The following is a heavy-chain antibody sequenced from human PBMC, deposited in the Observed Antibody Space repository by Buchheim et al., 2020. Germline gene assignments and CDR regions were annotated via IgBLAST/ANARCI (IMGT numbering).Heavy chain of an antibody. CDR3: ARNLGYCSSTSCTLYYYYGMDV. CDR1: GFTFSSHA. Sequence: QVQLVESGGGVVQPGRSLRLSCAASGFTFSSHAMHWVRQAPGKGLEWVAVISYDGSNKYYADSVKGRFTISRDNYKNTLYLQMNSLRAEDTAVYYFARNLGYCSSTSCTLYYYYGMDVWGQGTT. V-gene: IGHV3-30*04. CDR2: ISYDGSNK. D-gene: IGHD2-2*03. J-gene: IGHJ6*02.